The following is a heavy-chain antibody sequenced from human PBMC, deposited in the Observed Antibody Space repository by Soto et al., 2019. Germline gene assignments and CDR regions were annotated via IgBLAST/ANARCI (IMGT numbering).Heavy chain of an antibody. CDR1: GYSFASYW. D-gene: IGHD3-3*01. CDR2: IYPGDSDT. J-gene: IGHJ6*02. V-gene: IGHV5-51*01. CDR3: ARQSYYDFWSGYYRYYGMDV. Sequence: PGESLKISCQGSGYSFASYWIGWVRQMPGKDLEWMGIIYPGDSDTRYSPSFQGQVTISADKSISTAYLQWSSLKASDTAMYYCARQSYYDFWSGYYRYYGMDVWGQGTTVTVSS.